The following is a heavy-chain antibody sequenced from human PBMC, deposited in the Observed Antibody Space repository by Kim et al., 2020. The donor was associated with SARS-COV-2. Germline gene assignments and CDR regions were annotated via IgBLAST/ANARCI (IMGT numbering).Heavy chain of an antibody. J-gene: IGHJ4*02. Sequence: YANSVKGRFTISRNNSKNTLYLQMGSLRAEDMAVYYCARVGSYDILIDYWGQGTLVTVSS. CDR3: ARVGSYDILIDY. D-gene: IGHD3-9*01. V-gene: IGHV3-64*01.